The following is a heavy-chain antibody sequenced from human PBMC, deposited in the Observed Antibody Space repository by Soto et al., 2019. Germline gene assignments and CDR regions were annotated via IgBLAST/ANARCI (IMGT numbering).Heavy chain of an antibody. CDR3: ARDRGSSWSLSYYYYGMDV. J-gene: IGHJ6*02. CDR2: IIPIFGTA. D-gene: IGHD6-13*01. CDR1: GVTTIYA. Sequence: KVSCKASGVTTIYAISWGRQSPGQGLDWMGGIIPIFGTANHSPSFQGHVTISADKSISTAYLQWSSLKASDTAMYYCARDRGSSWSLSYYYYGMDVWGQGNTVTAAS. V-gene: IGHV5-10-1*01.